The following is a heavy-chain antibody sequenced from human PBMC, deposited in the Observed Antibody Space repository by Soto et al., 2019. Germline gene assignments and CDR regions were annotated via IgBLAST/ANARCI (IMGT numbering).Heavy chain of an antibody. Sequence: GGSLRLSCAASGFTVSSNYMSWVRQAPGKGLEWVSVIYSGGSTYYADSVKGRFTISRDNSKNTLYLQMNSLRAEDTAVYYCARTPYCTNGVCYPYYFDYWGQGTLVTVSS. CDR1: GFTVSSNY. CDR3: ARTPYCTNGVCYPYYFDY. D-gene: IGHD2-8*01. CDR2: IYSGGST. J-gene: IGHJ4*02. V-gene: IGHV3-53*01.